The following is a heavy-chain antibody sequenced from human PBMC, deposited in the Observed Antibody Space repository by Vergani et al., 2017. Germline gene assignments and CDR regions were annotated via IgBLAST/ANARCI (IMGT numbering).Heavy chain of an antibody. Sequence: EVQLVQSGAEVKKPGESLRISCKGSGYSFTSYWISWVRQMPGKGLEWMGRIDPSDSYTNYSPSFQGHVTISADKSISTAYLQWSSLKASDTAMYYCQXWGMGGSGSYYIESYFDYWGQGTLVTVSS. CDR1: GYSFTSYW. CDR2: IDPSDSYT. D-gene: IGHD3-10*01. CDR3: QXWGMGGSGSYYIESYFDY. V-gene: IGHV5-10-1*01. J-gene: IGHJ4*02.